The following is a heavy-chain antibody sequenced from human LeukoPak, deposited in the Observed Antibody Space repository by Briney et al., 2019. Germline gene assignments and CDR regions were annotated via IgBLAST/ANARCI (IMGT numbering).Heavy chain of an antibody. J-gene: IGHJ4*02. D-gene: IGHD6-19*01. Sequence: SGTLSLTCAVSGGSISSNRWSWVRQPPGKGLEWIGEIYHGGSTNYNPSLKSRVTISVDKSKNQFSLKLTSVTAADTAVYYCARGGTAVAGLDSWGQGTLVTVSS. V-gene: IGHV4-4*02. CDR3: ARGGTAVAGLDS. CDR2: IYHGGST. CDR1: GGSISSNR.